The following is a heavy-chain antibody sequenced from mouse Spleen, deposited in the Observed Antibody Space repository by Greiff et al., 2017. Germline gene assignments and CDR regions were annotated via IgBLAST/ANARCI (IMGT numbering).Heavy chain of an antibody. CDR2: ISSGGSYT. CDR1: GFTFSSYA. V-gene: IGHV5-9-3*01. Sequence: EVQGVESGGGLVKPGGSLKLSCAASGFTFSSYAMSWVRQTPEKRLEWVATISSGGSYTYYPDSVKGRFTISRDNAKNTLYLQMSSLRSEDTAMYYCARHDWDGFAYWGQGTLVTVSA. J-gene: IGHJ3*01. D-gene: IGHD4-1*01. CDR3: ARHDWDGFAY.